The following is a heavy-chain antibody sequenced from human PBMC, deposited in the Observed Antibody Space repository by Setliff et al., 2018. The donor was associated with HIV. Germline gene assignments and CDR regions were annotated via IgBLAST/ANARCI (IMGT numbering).Heavy chain of an antibody. J-gene: IGHJ6*03. D-gene: IGHD6-6*01. Sequence: PSETLSLTCTVSGDSVSNGRYYWSWIRQPAGKGLEWIRHIYTSGSTDYNPSLKSRVTISVDTSKNQFSLKMSSVTAADTAVYYCARPYSSSSYYYYHMDVWGKGTAVTVSS. CDR2: IYTSGST. CDR1: GDSVSNGRYY. CDR3: ARPYSSSSYYYYHMDV. V-gene: IGHV4-61*09.